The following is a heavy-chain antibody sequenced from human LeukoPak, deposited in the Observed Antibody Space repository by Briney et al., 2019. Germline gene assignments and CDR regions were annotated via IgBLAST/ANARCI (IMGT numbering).Heavy chain of an antibody. CDR1: GGSISGYY. CDR2: IYYSGST. V-gene: IGHV4-59*01. D-gene: IGHD6-13*01. Sequence: PSETLSLTCTVSGGSISGYYWSWIRQPPGKGLEWIGYIYYSGSTNYNPSLKSRVTISVDTSKNQFSLKLSSVTAADTAVYYCARGCSAGTPHNWFDPWGQETLVTVSS. J-gene: IGHJ5*02. CDR3: ARGCSAGTPHNWFDP.